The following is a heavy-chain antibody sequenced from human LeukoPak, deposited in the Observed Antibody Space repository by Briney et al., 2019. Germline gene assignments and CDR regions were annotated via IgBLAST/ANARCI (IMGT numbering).Heavy chain of an antibody. CDR2: IYTSGST. Sequence: SETLSLTCTVSGGSISSGSYYWSWIRQPAGKGLEWIGRIYTSGSTNYNPSLKSRVTISVDTSKNQFSLKLSSVTAADTAVYYRARGDSSSWYVLDYWGQGTLVTVSS. CDR3: ARGDSSSWYVLDY. V-gene: IGHV4-61*02. CDR1: GGSISSGSYY. D-gene: IGHD6-13*01. J-gene: IGHJ4*02.